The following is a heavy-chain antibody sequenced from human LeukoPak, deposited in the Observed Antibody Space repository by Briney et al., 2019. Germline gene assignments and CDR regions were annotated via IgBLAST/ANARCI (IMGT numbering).Heavy chain of an antibody. V-gene: IGHV3-64*04. CDR2: ISSNGGST. CDR1: GFTFSRYA. D-gene: IGHD3-10*01. Sequence: GGSLRLSCSASGFTFSRYAMHWVRQAPGKGLEYVSAISSNGGSTYYADSVKGRFTISRDDSKSTLFLQMNSLRAEDTAVYYCAKAFFSGSGGNHKHFDSWGQGTLVTVSS. J-gene: IGHJ4*02. CDR3: AKAFFSGSGGNHKHFDS.